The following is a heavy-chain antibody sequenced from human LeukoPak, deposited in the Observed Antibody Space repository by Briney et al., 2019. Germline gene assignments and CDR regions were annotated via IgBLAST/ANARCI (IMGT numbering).Heavy chain of an antibody. J-gene: IGHJ6*04. D-gene: IGHD3-10*01. Sequence: SETLSLTCTVSGGSIGSYYWSWVRQPAGKGLEWIGRISASGTINYNPSLMSRVIMSVDSSKNQLSLKLSYVTAADTAVYYCARDRYYMDVWGKGTTVTVSS. CDR1: GGSIGSYY. CDR2: ISASGTI. CDR3: ARDRYYMDV. V-gene: IGHV4-4*07.